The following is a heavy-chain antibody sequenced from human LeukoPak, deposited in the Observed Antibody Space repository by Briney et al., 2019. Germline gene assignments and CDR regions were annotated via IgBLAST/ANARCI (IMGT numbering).Heavy chain of an antibody. CDR1: GGSMNSYY. CDR3: ARVFHDSSGYPFDY. V-gene: IGHV4-59*01. Sequence: PSETLSLTRTVSGGSMNSYYWSWIRQPPGKGLEWIGYTYYSGNTNCNPSLKSRVTISVDTSKNQFSLKVSSVTAADTAVYYCARVFHDSSGYPFDYWGQGTLVTVSS. D-gene: IGHD3-22*01. CDR2: TYYSGNT. J-gene: IGHJ4*02.